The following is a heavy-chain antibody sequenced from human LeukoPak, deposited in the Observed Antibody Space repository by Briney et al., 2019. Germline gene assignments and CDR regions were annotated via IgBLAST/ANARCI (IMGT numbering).Heavy chain of an antibody. CDR1: VYTFTDYY. V-gene: IGHV1-2*02. CDR3: ARAGYYYGSGIDYFDY. Sequence: GASVKVSCKASVYTFTDYYMHWVRQAPGQGLEWMGWINPNSGGTDYTQKFQGRVTMTRDTSISTAYMELGRLTSDDTAVYYCARAGYYYGSGIDYFDYWGQGTLVTVSS. J-gene: IGHJ4*02. D-gene: IGHD3-10*01. CDR2: INPNSGGT.